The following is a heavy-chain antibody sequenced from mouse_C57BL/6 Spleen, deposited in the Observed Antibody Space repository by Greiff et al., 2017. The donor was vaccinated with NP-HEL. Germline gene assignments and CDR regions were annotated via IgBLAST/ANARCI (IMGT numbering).Heavy chain of an antibody. V-gene: IGHV1-64*01. CDR3: ARTGAHYYGYDY. Sequence: QVQLQQPGAELVKPGASVKLSCKASGYTFTSYWMHWVKQRPGQGLEWIGMIHPNSGSTNYNEKFKSKATLTVVKSSSTAYMQLSSLTSEDSAVYYCARTGAHYYGYDYWGQGTTLTVSS. CDR1: GYTFTSYW. CDR2: IHPNSGST. J-gene: IGHJ2*01. D-gene: IGHD1-2*01.